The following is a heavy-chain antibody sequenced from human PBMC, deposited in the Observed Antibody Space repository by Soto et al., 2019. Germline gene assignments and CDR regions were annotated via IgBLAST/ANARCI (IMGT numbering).Heavy chain of an antibody. CDR2: INHSGST. CDR3: ARDKITGLFDY. CDR1: GGSFSGYY. D-gene: IGHD2-8*02. J-gene: IGHJ4*02. Sequence: QVQLQQWGAGRLKPSETLSLTCDVYGGSFSGYYWTWIRQPPGTGLEWIGEINHSGSTNYNPSLKSRVTISVDTSKNQFSLKLTSVTAADTAVYYCARDKITGLFDYWGQGTLVTVSS. V-gene: IGHV4-34*01.